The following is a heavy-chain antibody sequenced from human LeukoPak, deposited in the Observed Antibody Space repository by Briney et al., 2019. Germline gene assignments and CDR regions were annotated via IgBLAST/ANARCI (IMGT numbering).Heavy chain of an antibody. CDR3: ARRHNYYYYMDV. J-gene: IGHJ6*03. Sequence: PGGSLRLSCAASGFTFSSYAMHWVRQAPGKAPEYVSAISSNGVNTYYADSVRGRFTISRDNSKNTLYLQMGSLRSEGMAVYYCARRHNYYYYMDVWGKGTTVTVSS. CDR1: GFTFSSYA. CDR2: ISSNGVNT. V-gene: IGHV3-64*02.